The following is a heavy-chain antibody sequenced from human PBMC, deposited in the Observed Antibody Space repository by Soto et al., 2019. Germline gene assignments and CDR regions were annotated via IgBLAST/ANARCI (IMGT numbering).Heavy chain of an antibody. CDR1: GSTFSSYA. CDR2: IIPIFGTA. D-gene: IGHD6-6*01. Sequence: SVKVSCKASGSTFSSYAISWVRQAPGQGLEWMGGIIPIFGTANYAQKFQGRVTITADKSTSTAYMELSSLRSEDTAVYYCAREQQLVSYYYGMDVWGQGTTVTVSS. CDR3: AREQQLVSYYYGMDV. V-gene: IGHV1-69*06. J-gene: IGHJ6*02.